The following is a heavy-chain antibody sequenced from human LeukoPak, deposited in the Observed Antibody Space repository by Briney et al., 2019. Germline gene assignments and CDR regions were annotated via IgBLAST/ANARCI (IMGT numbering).Heavy chain of an antibody. Sequence: ASVKVTCKASGYTFTNYGVSWVRQAPGQGLEWMGWISAYNGNTNYAQKLQGRVTMTTDTSTSTAYMELRSLRSDDTAVYYCARALPTSSSWYWFDPWGQGTLVTVSS. CDR2: ISAYNGNT. CDR3: ARALPTSSSWYWFDP. J-gene: IGHJ5*02. D-gene: IGHD6-13*01. CDR1: GYTFTNYG. V-gene: IGHV1-18*01.